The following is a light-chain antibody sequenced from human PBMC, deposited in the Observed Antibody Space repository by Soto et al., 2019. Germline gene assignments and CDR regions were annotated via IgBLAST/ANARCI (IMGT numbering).Light chain of an antibody. J-gene: IGKJ1*01. Sequence: EVVLTQSPATLSLSPGERATLSCRASQSVGSYLAWYQQKPGQAPRLLIFDVSTGAAGIPDRFSGSGSETDFSLSIRRLEPEDFAVYYCQVYAGSHLWTFGQGTKVEVK. V-gene: IGKV3-20*01. CDR3: QVYAGSHLWT. CDR2: DVS. CDR1: QSVGSY.